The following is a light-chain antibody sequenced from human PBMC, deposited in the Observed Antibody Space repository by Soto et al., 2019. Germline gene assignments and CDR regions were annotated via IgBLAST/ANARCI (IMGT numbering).Light chain of an antibody. Sequence: DIVMTQSPDSLAVSLGERATINCKSSQSVLYSPNNTNYLAWYQQKPGQPPKLIVYWASTRESGVPDRFSGSGSETDFTLTINSLQAEDVALYYWQQYINAPQPVGQGNKVEIK. CDR2: WAS. J-gene: IGKJ1*01. V-gene: IGKV4-1*01. CDR3: QQYINAPQP. CDR1: QSVLYSPNNTNY.